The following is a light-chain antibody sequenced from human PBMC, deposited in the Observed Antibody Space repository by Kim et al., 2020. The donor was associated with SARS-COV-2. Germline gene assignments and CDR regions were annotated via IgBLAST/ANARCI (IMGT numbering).Light chain of an antibody. CDR3: LQYTTYWT. CDR2: KAS. CDR1: QSISSW. Sequence: DIQMTQSPSTLSASVGDRVTNTCRASQSISSWLAWYQQKPGKAPKLLIHKASSLESGVPSRFSGNGSGREFTLTISGLQPDDFATYYCLQYTTYWTFGQGTKVDIK. V-gene: IGKV1-5*03. J-gene: IGKJ1*01.